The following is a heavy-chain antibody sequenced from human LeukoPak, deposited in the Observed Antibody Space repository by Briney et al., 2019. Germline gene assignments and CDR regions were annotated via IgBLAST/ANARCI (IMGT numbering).Heavy chain of an antibody. CDR1: GGTFSSYA. Sequence: ASVKVSCKASGGTFSSYAISWVRQAPGQGLEWMGGIIPIFGTANYAQKFQGRVTITADKSTSTAYMELSSLRSEDTAVYYCASQPETYSSSWFHSRELDYWGQGTLVTVSS. D-gene: IGHD6-13*01. CDR3: ASQPETYSSSWFHSRELDY. V-gene: IGHV1-69*06. J-gene: IGHJ4*02. CDR2: IIPIFGTA.